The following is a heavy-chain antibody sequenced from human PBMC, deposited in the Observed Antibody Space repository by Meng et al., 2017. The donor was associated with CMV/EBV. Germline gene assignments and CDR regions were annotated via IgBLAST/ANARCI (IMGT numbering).Heavy chain of an antibody. CDR3: ARGRTRGSRITIFGVVKTAPPSFDC. D-gene: IGHD3-3*01. CDR1: GYTFTSYD. Sequence: ASVKVSCKASGYTFTSYDINWVRQATGQGLEWMGWMNPNSGNTGYAQKFQGRVTMTRNTSISTAYMELSSLRSEDTAVYYCARGRTRGSRITIFGVVKTAPPSFDCWGQGTLVTVSS. CDR2: MNPNSGNT. J-gene: IGHJ4*02. V-gene: IGHV1-8*01.